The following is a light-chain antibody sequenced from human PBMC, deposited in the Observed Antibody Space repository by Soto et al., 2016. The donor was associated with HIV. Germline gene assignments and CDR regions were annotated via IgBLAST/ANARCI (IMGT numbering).Light chain of an antibody. CDR1: QDINNY. J-gene: IGKJ4*01. CDR3: QQYKNYPLT. V-gene: IGKV1-16*02. CDR2: AAP. Sequence: DIQMTQSPSSLSASVGDRVTITCRASQDINNYLAWFQQKPGKAPKSLIYAAPTLQSGVSSKFSGSGSGTDFTLTISSLQPEDLATYFCQQYKNYPLTFGEGPRWRSN.